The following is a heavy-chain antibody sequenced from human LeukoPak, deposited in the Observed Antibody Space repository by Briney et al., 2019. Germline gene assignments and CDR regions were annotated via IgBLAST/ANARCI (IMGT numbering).Heavy chain of an antibody. Sequence: GGSLRLSCAASGFTFSSFSMNWVRQAPGKGLEWVSSISSSSSSIYYADSVKGRFTISRDNSKNTLYLQMNTLRAEDTAVYYCARASGYSGYDPFDYWGQGTLVTVSS. D-gene: IGHD5-12*01. CDR1: GFTFSSFS. V-gene: IGHV3-21*04. CDR2: ISSSSSSI. CDR3: ARASGYSGYDPFDY. J-gene: IGHJ4*02.